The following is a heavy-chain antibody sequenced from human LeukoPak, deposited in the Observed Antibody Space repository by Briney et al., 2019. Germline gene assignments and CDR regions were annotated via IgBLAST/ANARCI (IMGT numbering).Heavy chain of an antibody. CDR3: ARGREYYDYVWGSYRIGYYFDY. J-gene: IGHJ4*02. V-gene: IGHV4-38-2*02. CDR1: GYSISSGYY. D-gene: IGHD3-16*02. CDR2: IYNSGST. Sequence: PSETLSLTCTVSGYSISSGYYWGWIRQPPGKGLEWIGNIYNSGSTYYNPSLKSRVTISVDTSKNQFSLKLSSVTAADTAVYYCARGREYYDYVWGSYRIGYYFDYWGQGTLVTVSS.